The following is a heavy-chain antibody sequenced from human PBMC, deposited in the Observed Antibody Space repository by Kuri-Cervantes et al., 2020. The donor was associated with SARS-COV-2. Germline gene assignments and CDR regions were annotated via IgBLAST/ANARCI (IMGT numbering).Heavy chain of an antibody. Sequence: ASVKVSCKASGYTFTSNYMHWVRQAPGQGLEWMGIINPSGGSTSYAQKFQGRVTITADKSTSTAYMELSSLRSEDTAVYYCARTVAGILTFDPWGQGTLVTVSS. V-gene: IGHV1-46*01. D-gene: IGHD6-19*01. CDR3: ARTVAGILTFDP. J-gene: IGHJ5*02. CDR2: INPSGGST. CDR1: GYTFTSNY.